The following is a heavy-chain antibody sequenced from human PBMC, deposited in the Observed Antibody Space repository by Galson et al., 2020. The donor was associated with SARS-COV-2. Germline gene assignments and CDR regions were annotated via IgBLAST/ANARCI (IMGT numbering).Heavy chain of an antibody. CDR2: ISAYNGNT. D-gene: IGHD2-15*01. J-gene: IGHJ6*02. CDR3: ARGPNLVVVAAVTYYYYYGMDV. V-gene: IGHV1-18*01. CDR1: GYTFTSYG. Sequence: ASVKVSCKASGYTFTSYGISWVRQAPGQGLEWMGWISAYNGNTNYAQKLQGRVTMTTDTSTSTAYMELRSLRSDDTAVYYCARGPNLVVVAAVTYYYYYGMDVWGQGTTVTVSS.